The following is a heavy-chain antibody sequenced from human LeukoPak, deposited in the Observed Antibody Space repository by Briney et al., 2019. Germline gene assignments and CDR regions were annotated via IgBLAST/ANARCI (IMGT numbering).Heavy chain of an antibody. V-gene: IGHV3-23*01. J-gene: IGHJ5*02. CDR3: AKGYNGYDYGGWFDP. CDR1: GFTFSSYG. Sequence: GGSLRLSCAASGFTFSSYGMSWVRPAPGKGLEWVSGISGSGDTTYYADSGKGRFTISRDNSKNTLYLQVNSLRAEDTAVYYCAKGYNGYDYGGWFDPWGQGTLVTVSS. D-gene: IGHD5-12*01. CDR2: ISGSGDTT.